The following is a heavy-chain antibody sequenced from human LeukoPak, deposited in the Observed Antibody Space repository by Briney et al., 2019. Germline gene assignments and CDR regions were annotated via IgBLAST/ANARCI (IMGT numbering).Heavy chain of an antibody. J-gene: IGHJ5*02. CDR3: ARHYYDFWSGYLDWFDP. D-gene: IGHD3-3*01. Sequence: SETLSLTCTVSGGSISSSSYYWGWIRQPPGMGLEWIGSIYYSGSTYYNPSLKSRVTISVDTSKNQFSLKLSSVTAADTAVYYCARHYYDFWSGYLDWFDPWGQGTLVTVSS. V-gene: IGHV4-39*01. CDR2: IYYSGST. CDR1: GGSISSSSYY.